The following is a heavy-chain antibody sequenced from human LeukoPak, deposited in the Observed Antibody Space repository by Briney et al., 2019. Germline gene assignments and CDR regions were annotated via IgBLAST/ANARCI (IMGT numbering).Heavy chain of an antibody. J-gene: IGHJ4*02. D-gene: IGHD4-17*01. Sequence: GGSLRLSCAASGFTFSSYAMSWVRQAPGKGLEWVSAISGSGENTFYADSVRGRFTISRDNSKNTLYLQMNTLRAEDAAVYYCASSTVTNFDYWGQGTLVTVSS. CDR1: GFTFSSYA. CDR3: ASSTVTNFDY. V-gene: IGHV3-23*01. CDR2: ISGSGENT.